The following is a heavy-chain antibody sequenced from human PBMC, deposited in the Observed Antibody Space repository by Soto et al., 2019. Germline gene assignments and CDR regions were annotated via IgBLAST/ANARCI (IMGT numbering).Heavy chain of an antibody. J-gene: IGHJ4*02. CDR2: IYWDDDK. CDR3: AHRVLRTVFGLVTTTAIYFDF. D-gene: IGHD3-3*01. CDR1: GFSLTTSGVG. V-gene: IGHV2-5*02. Sequence: QITLKESGPTVVKPTETLTLTCTFSGFSLTTSGVGVGWVRQSPGKAPEWLALIYWDDDKRYSTSLKSRLTITKDTSKNQVVLTMANVDPADTATYYCAHRVLRTVFGLVTTTAIYFDFWGQRTPVVASS.